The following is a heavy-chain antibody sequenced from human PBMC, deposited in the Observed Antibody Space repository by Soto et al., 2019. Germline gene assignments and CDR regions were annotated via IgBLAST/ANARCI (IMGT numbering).Heavy chain of an antibody. CDR1: GFTFSSYS. J-gene: IGHJ5*02. V-gene: IGHV3-21*01. Sequence: EVQLVESGGGLVKPGGSLRLSCAASGFTFSSYSMNWVRQAPGKGLEWVSSISSSSSYIYYADSVKGRFTISRDNAKNSLYLQMNSLRAEDTAVYYCARGKQRYCSGGSCYPSWFDPWGQGTLVTVSS. CDR2: ISSSSSYI. D-gene: IGHD2-15*01. CDR3: ARGKQRYCSGGSCYPSWFDP.